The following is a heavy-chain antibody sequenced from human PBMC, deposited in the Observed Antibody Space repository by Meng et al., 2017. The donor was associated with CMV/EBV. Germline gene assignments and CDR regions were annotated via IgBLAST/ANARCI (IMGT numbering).Heavy chain of an antibody. D-gene: IGHD2-8*01. CDR1: GFTFSSYA. V-gene: IGHV3-30-3*01. J-gene: IGHJ6*02. Sequence: GESLKISCAASGFTFSSYAIHWVRQAPGKGLEWVAVISSDGSKAYYADSVRGRFTISRGNSKNTLHLQMVSLRAEDTAVYYCARPYCTSPRCWLYYYGLDVWGQGTTVTVSS. CDR3: ARPYCTSPRCWLYYYGLDV. CDR2: ISSDGSKA.